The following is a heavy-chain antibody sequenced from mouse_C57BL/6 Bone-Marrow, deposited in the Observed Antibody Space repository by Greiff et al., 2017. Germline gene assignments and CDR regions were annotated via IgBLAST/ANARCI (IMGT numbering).Heavy chain of an antibody. CDR1: GFTFSDYG. J-gene: IGHJ4*01. CDR2: ISNLAYSI. CDR3: ARRAYYAMDY. V-gene: IGHV5-15*04. Sequence: DVMLVASGGGLVQPGGSLKLSCAASGFTFSDYGMAWVRQAPRKGPEWVAFISNLAYSIYYADTVTGRFTISRENAKNTLYLEMSSLRSEDTAMYYCARRAYYAMDYWGQGTSVTVSS.